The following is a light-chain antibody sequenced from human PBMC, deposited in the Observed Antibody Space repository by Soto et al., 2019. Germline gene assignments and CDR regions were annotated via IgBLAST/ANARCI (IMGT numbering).Light chain of an antibody. CDR1: QDITTY. CDR2: GAS. Sequence: DIPMTQSPSSLSASVGDRITITCQASQDITTYLNWYQQKPGKAPKLLIYGASTLETGVPSRFSGSGSGTDFTFVISSLQPEDLATYYCQQYDTIQYSFGQGTKLEI. J-gene: IGKJ2*03. V-gene: IGKV1-33*01. CDR3: QQYDTIQYS.